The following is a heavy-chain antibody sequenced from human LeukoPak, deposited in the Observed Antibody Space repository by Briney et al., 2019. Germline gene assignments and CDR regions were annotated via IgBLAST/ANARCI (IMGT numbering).Heavy chain of an antibody. D-gene: IGHD5/OR15-5a*01. Sequence: AGGSLRLSCAASGFTFSSYAMSWVRQAPGKGLEWVSAISGSGVGTYYADSVKGRFTISRDTSKNTLYLQMNSLRVEDTAVYYCAKGWKSVAFDVWGQGTMVTVSS. CDR3: AKGWKSVAFDV. J-gene: IGHJ3*01. CDR2: ISGSGVGT. CDR1: GFTFSSYA. V-gene: IGHV3-23*01.